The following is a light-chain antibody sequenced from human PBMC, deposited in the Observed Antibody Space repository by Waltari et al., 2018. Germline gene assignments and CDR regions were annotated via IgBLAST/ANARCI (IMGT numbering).Light chain of an antibody. CDR3: HQRNNWPYT. CDR2: DAS. CDR1: QSVGSY. J-gene: IGKJ5*01. Sequence: EILLTQSPATLSLSPGERVTLSCRASQSVGSYLAWYQQKPGQTPRPLIYDASTRATGVPASCSGSGSGTDFTLTISSLKPEDFAVYYCHQRNNWPYTFGQGTRLEIK. V-gene: IGKV3-11*01.